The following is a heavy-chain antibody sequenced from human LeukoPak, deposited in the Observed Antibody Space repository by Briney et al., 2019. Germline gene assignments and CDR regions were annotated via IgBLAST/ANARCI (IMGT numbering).Heavy chain of an antibody. CDR2: ISSTGST. J-gene: IGHJ4*02. V-gene: IGHV4-61*02. D-gene: IGHD3-10*01. Sequence: TLSLTCTVSGGSISSSSHYWSWIRQPAGKGLEYLGRISSTGSTNYNPSLRSRVTISADTSKNHFSLKLTSVTAADTAVYYCARDQTYSGSGIYTYFDYWGQGILVTVSS. CDR3: ARDQTYSGSGIYTYFDY. CDR1: GGSISSSSHY.